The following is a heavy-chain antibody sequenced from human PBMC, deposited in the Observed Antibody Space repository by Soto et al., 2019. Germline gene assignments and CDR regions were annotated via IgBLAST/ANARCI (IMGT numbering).Heavy chain of an antibody. D-gene: IGHD3-10*01. CDR1: GGSISSGGYY. J-gene: IGHJ4*02. V-gene: IGHV4-31*03. CDR3: ARGPGTMAKIDY. CDR2: IYYSGST. Sequence: QVQLQESGPGLVKPSQTLSLTCTVSGGSISSGGYYWSWIRQHPGKGLEWIGYIYYSGSTYYNPSLTSRVTISVDTSKDQFSLKLSSVTAADRAEYYCARGPGTMAKIDYWGQGTLVTVSS.